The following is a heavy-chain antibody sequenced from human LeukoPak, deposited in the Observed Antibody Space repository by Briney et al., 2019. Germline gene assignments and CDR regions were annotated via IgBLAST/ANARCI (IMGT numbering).Heavy chain of an antibody. CDR1: GYIFSSYG. Sequence: ASVKVSCKASGYIFSSYGFGWVRQAPGQGLEWLGWISAYNANTIYAQKLQGRVTMTTDTSTSTAYMELRSLRSDDTAVYYCARDGSHLTDYDIFPDYWGQGTLVTVSS. CDR2: ISAYNANT. D-gene: IGHD3-9*01. J-gene: IGHJ4*02. V-gene: IGHV1-18*01. CDR3: ARDGSHLTDYDIFPDY.